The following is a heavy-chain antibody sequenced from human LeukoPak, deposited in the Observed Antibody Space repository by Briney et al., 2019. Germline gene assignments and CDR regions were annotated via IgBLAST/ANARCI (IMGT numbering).Heavy chain of an antibody. D-gene: IGHD6-13*01. CDR2: INPNSGGT. CDR1: GYTFTGYY. Sequence: GASVKVPCKASGYTFTGYYMHWVRQAPGQGLEWMGWINPNSGGTNYAQKFQGRVTMTRDTSISTAYMELSRLRSDDTAVYYCAREGGRYSSSWYDFDWFDPWGQGTLVTVSS. V-gene: IGHV1-2*02. CDR3: AREGGRYSSSWYDFDWFDP. J-gene: IGHJ5*02.